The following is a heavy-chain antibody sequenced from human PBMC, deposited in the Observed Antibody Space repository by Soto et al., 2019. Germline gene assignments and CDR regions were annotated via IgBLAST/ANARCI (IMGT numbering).Heavy chain of an antibody. CDR1: GYTFTSYD. Sequence: QVQLVQSGAEVKKPGASVKVSCKASGYTFTSYDINWVRQATGQGLEWMGWMNPNSGNTGYAQKFQGRVTMTRNTSISTAYMELSSLRSEDTAVYYCARGREVTAIYYYYYYGMDVWGQGTTVTVSS. D-gene: IGHD2-21*02. J-gene: IGHJ6*02. CDR3: ARGREVTAIYYYYYYGMDV. CDR2: MNPNSGNT. V-gene: IGHV1-8*01.